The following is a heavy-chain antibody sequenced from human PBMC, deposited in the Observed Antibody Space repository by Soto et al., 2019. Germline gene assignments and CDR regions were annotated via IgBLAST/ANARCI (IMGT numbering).Heavy chain of an antibody. D-gene: IGHD6-6*01. Sequence: EVELVESGGGLVQPGRSLRLSCAASGLIFNDYAMHWVRQVPGKGLEWVSGISWNSGYIGYADSVKGRFTISRDNPKNSLYLQMNSLRSEDTALYYCAKVSSSSGYFQHWGQGTLVTVSS. CDR2: ISWNSGYI. V-gene: IGHV3-9*01. CDR3: AKVSSSSGYFQH. J-gene: IGHJ1*01. CDR1: GLIFNDYA.